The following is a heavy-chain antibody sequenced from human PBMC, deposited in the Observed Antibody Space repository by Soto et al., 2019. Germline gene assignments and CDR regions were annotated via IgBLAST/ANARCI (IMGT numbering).Heavy chain of an antibody. D-gene: IGHD3-10*01. CDR1: GYTFTNYG. J-gene: IGHJ5*02. CDR3: ARGVGSGSDYNQYNWFEP. Sequence: QVQLVQSGGEVKKPGASVKVSCKASGYTFTNYGISWVRQAPGQGLEWMGWINVYNGNTKYAQKVQGRVTMTTDTSTSTAYRELRRRRAADTAVDYCARGVGSGSDYNQYNWFEPWGQGTLVTVSS. CDR2: INVYNGNT. V-gene: IGHV1-18*01.